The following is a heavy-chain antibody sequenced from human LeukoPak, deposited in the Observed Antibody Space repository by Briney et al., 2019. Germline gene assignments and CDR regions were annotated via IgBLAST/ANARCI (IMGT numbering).Heavy chain of an antibody. V-gene: IGHV4-39*02. Sequence: PSETLSLTCTVSGGSLSSSSYYWGWIRQPPGKGLEWLGSIYYSGSTYYNPSLKSRVTISVDTSKNQFSLKLSSVTAADTAVYYCARDGYDSSDLYYFDYWGQGTLVTVSS. J-gene: IGHJ4*02. CDR3: ARDGYDSSDLYYFDY. D-gene: IGHD3-22*01. CDR2: IYYSGST. CDR1: GGSLSSSSYY.